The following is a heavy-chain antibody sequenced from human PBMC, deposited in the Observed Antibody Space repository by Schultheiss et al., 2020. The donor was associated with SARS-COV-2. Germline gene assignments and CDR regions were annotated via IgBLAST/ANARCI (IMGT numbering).Heavy chain of an antibody. J-gene: IGHJ4*02. CDR2: MNPNSGNT. D-gene: IGHD6-13*01. CDR1: GYTFTSYD. V-gene: IGHV1-8*01. CDR3: VKWGASSWPDY. Sequence: ASVKVSCKASGYTFTSYDINWVRQATGQGLEWMGWMNPNSGNTGYAQKFQGRVTMTRDTSTSTVYMELSSLRPEDTAMYFCVKWGASSWPDYWGQGTLVTVSS.